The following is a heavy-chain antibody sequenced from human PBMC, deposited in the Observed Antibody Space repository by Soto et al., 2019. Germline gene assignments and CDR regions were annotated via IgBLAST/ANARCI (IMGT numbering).Heavy chain of an antibody. CDR3: ARHFASSIVVDYHNWFDP. J-gene: IGHJ5*02. CDR2: IYYSGST. V-gene: IGHV4-39*01. Sequence: SETLSLTCTVSGGSISSSSYYWGWIRQPPGKGLEWIGSIYYSGSTYYNPSLKSRVTISVDTSKNQFSLKLSSVTAADTAVYYCARHFASSIVVDYHNWFDPWGQGTLVTVSS. D-gene: IGHD2-15*01. CDR1: GGSISSSSYY.